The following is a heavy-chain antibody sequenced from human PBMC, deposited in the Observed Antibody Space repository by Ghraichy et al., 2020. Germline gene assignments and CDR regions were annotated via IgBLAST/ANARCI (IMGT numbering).Heavy chain of an antibody. Sequence: LSLTCEASGFPFSSFGMNWVRQEQGKGLEWVALISYDGRNDYYADSVKGRFTISRDNPKYTVFLQMDSLRTEDTAVYYCAKGGLYGLETGDYYYMDVWGKGTTVSVTS. V-gene: IGHV3-30*18. CDR1: GFPFSSFG. CDR3: AKGGLYGLETGDYYYMDV. D-gene: IGHD3-10*01. CDR2: ISYDGRND. J-gene: IGHJ6*03.